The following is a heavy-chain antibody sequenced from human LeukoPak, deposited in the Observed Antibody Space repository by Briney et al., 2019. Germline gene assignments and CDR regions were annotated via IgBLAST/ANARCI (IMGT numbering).Heavy chain of an antibody. J-gene: IGHJ3*02. CDR3: ARDDTHYGSSGSFYDAFDI. Sequence: PGGSLRLSCAASGFTFSSYSMNWVRRAPGKGLEWVANIRRDGSETHYVDSVMGRFTISRDNAKNSLYLQMNSLRAEDTAVYYCARDDTHYGSSGSFYDAFDIWDQGTMVTVSS. V-gene: IGHV3-7*01. CDR1: GFTFSSYS. CDR2: IRRDGSET. D-gene: IGHD3-22*01.